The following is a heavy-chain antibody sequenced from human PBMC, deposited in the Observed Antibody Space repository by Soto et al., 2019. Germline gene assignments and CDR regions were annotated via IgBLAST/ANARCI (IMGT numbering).Heavy chain of an antibody. J-gene: IGHJ6*02. V-gene: IGHV4-31*03. CDR3: ARDLGSYGSGSYSYYYYGMDV. CDR1: GGSISSGGYY. D-gene: IGHD3-10*01. Sequence: SETLSLTCTVSGGSISSGGYYWSWIRQHPGKGLEWIGYIYYSGITYYNPSLKSRVTISVDTSKNQFSLKLSSVTAADTAVYYCARDLGSYGSGSYSYYYYGMDVWGQGTTVT. CDR2: IYYSGIT.